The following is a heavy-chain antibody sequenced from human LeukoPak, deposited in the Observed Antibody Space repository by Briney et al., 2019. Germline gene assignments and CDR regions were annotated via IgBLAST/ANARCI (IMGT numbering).Heavy chain of an antibody. CDR1: GFNFSVSS. Sequence: GGSLMLSCSASGFNFSVSSMHWVRQAPGKGLEWVAVMSFDGTTKLYAHSLKGRFTISRDNSKNTVYLQMRSLRPEDTAVYFCARQAIRGVNSWFDPWGQGTLVTVSS. D-gene: IGHD3-10*01. CDR2: MSFDGTTK. CDR3: ARQAIRGVNSWFDP. J-gene: IGHJ5*02. V-gene: IGHV3-30*04.